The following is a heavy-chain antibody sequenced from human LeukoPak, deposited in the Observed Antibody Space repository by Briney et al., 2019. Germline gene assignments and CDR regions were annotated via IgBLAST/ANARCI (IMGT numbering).Heavy chain of an antibody. J-gene: IGHJ5*02. CDR3: AKDFEAAAAFNWFDP. CDR2: ISGSGGRT. D-gene: IGHD6-25*01. CDR1: GFTFSSYA. V-gene: IGHV3-23*01. Sequence: GGSLRLSCAASGFTFSSYAMSWVRQPPGKGLEWVSGISGSGGRTHYADSVKGRFTISRDNSKNTLYLQMNSLRAENTAVYYCAKDFEAAAAFNWFDPWGQGTLVTVSS.